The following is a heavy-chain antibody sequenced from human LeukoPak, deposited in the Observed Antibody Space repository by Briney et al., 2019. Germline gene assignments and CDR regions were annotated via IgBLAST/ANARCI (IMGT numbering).Heavy chain of an antibody. Sequence: HGGSLRLSCAASGFTVSSNYLSWVRQAPGKGLEWVSVIYSGGSTYYADSVKGRFTISRNDSKNTLYLQMNSLRAEDTAVYYCARRGSGKVFDYWGQEPWSPSPQ. CDR2: IYSGGST. J-gene: IGHJ4*01. V-gene: IGHV3-66*01. CDR1: GFTVSSNY. D-gene: IGHD2-15*01. CDR3: ARRGSGKVFDY.